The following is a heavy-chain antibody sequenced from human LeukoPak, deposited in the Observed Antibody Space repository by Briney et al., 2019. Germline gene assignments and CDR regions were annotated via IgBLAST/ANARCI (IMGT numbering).Heavy chain of an antibody. Sequence: PGGSLRLSCAASGFTFSSYWMTWVRQAPGKGLEWVANIKQDGGEKYSVDSVKGRFTISRDNAKNSLYLLMNSLRAEDTAVYYCASLFLCYGCSSSSDSFNIWGQGTMVTVSS. CDR1: GFTFSSYW. J-gene: IGHJ3*02. CDR3: ASLFLCYGCSSSSDSFNI. V-gene: IGHV3-7*01. CDR2: IKQDGGEK. D-gene: IGHD6-6*01.